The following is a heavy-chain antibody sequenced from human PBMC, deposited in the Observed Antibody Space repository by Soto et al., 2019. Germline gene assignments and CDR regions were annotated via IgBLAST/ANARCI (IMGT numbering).Heavy chain of an antibody. CDR2: IIPIFGTT. CDR1: GGTFGSDA. Sequence: QVHLMQSGAEVKKPGSSVKVSCKASGGTFGSDAITWVRQAPGQGLEWVERIIPIFGTTNYAQNLQGRVTISADKSTLTSYMELHSLTSDDTALYYCARDRTDSGYYTNWLDPWGQGTQVTVSS. V-gene: IGHV1-69*06. J-gene: IGHJ5*02. D-gene: IGHD3-22*01. CDR3: ARDRTDSGYYTNWLDP.